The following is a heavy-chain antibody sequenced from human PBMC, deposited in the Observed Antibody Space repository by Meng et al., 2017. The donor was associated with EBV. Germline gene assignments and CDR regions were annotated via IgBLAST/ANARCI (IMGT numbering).Heavy chain of an antibody. CDR2: INVGVGYT. Sequence: VQLVQSGAEVTNPGGSVKVSCKASGYAFTSYILHWVRQAPGQRLEWMGWINVGVGYTKYSQKFQGRVTISSDTSATTGYMELSSLRSEDTAVYYCVRGPPVGVPGPGDYWGQGTLVTVSS. CDR1: GYAFTSYI. V-gene: IGHV1-3*01. D-gene: IGHD2-21*01. J-gene: IGHJ4*02. CDR3: VRGPPVGVPGPGDY.